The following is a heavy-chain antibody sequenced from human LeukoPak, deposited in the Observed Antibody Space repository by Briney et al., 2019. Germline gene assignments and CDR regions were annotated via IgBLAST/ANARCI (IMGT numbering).Heavy chain of an antibody. CDR3: ANVSYDILTVYSFPYFDN. V-gene: IGHV4-39*01. Sequence: SETLSLTCTVSGGSISSSCYYWGWLRQPPGKGLEWIGSLYYSGSAYYNPSLQSRVTISVDKYKNQFSLKLSSVTAPDTAVYFCANVSYDILTVYSFPYFDNWGQETLVTVSS. CDR1: GGSISSSCYY. D-gene: IGHD3-9*01. J-gene: IGHJ4*02. CDR2: LYYSGSA.